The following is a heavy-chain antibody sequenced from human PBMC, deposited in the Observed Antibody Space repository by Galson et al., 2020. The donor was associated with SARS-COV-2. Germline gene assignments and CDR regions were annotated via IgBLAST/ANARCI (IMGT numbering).Heavy chain of an antibody. D-gene: IGHD1-26*01. CDR2: TYDSGST. J-gene: IGHJ4*02. CDR1: GVNISSNIYF. CDR3: ARHGRGELLFPFDY. V-gene: IGHV4-39*01. Sequence: SETLSLTCTVSGVNISSNIYFWGWIRQPPGKELQWIGTTYDSGSTYYDPSLKSRLTINVDTSKNQFSLKLSSVTAADTAVYYGARHGRGELLFPFDYWGQGILVTVSS.